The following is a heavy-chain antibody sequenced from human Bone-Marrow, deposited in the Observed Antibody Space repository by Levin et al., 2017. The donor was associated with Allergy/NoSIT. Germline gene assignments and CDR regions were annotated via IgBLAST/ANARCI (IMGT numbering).Heavy chain of an antibody. CDR2: IRNKGYGETT. D-gene: IGHD2-21*02. CDR1: GFTFGDYA. J-gene: IGHJ3*02. CDR3: TRGPAYCGGDCYLSQDACDI. Sequence: GGSLRLSCTTSGFTFGDYAVSWFRQAPGKGPEWIGFIRNKGYGETTEYAASVKGRFTISRDDSKSIAYLQINSLKTEDTAVYYFTRGPAYCGGDCYLSQDACDIWGQGTMVTVSS. V-gene: IGHV3-49*03.